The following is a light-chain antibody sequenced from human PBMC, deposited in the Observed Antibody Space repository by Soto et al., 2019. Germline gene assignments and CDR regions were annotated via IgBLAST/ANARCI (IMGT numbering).Light chain of an antibody. CDR2: DAS. CDR3: QHYSTWPPWT. Sequence: EIVMTQSPATLSVSPGERATISCRASPSVSSNLAWYQQKPGHAPRLLIYDASTRATGIPARFSGSGSGAEFPLIIISMQDEDFAGYYCQHYSTWPPWTFGQGTKVEIK. J-gene: IGKJ1*01. CDR1: PSVSSN. V-gene: IGKV3-15*01.